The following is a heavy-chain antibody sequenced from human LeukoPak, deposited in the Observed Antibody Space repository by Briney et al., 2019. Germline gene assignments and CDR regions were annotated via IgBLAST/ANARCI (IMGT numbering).Heavy chain of an antibody. D-gene: IGHD6-6*01. CDR3: AKEPGRPKTAHFDY. Sequence: GGSLRLSCAAPGFTFSSYGMHWVRQAPGKGLEWVAFIRYDGSNKYYADSVKGRFTISRDNSKNTLYLQMNSLRAEDTAVYYCAKEPGRPKTAHFDYWGQGTLVTVSS. V-gene: IGHV3-30*02. CDR1: GFTFSSYG. CDR2: IRYDGSNK. J-gene: IGHJ4*02.